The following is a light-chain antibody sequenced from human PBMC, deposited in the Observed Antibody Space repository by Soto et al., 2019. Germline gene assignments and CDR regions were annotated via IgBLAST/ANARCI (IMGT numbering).Light chain of an antibody. CDR1: QSISNY. CDR3: QQRYSTPYT. Sequence: DIQMTQSPSSLSVSVGDRVTITCRASQSISNYLNWYQQTPGKAPKLLIYASFNLQSGVPSRFNGSGFGTDFTLSISSLEPEDFATYYCQQRYSTPYTFGQGTKLEIK. V-gene: IGKV1-39*01. J-gene: IGKJ2*01. CDR2: ASF.